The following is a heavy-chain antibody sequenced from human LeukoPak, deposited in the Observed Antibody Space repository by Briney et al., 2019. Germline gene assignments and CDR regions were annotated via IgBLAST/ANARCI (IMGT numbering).Heavy chain of an antibody. V-gene: IGHV3-23*01. CDR2: FSGRGGNP. CDR1: GFTFSNYA. Sequence: GGSLRLSCTASGFTFSNYAMSRVRHGPGKGLEWVSTFSGRGGNPDYADSVKGRFTISRDNSKNTLYLQMNSLKAEDTAVYYCARDSYGDYYYGMDVWGQGTTVTASS. J-gene: IGHJ6*02. CDR3: ARDSYGDYYYGMDV. D-gene: IGHD4-17*01.